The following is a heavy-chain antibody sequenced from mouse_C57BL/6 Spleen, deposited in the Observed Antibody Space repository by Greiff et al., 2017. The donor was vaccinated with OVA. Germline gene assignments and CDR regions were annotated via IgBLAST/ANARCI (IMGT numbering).Heavy chain of an antibody. CDR2: INYDGSST. CDR1: GFTFSDYY. CDR3: ARGGSSGYVGFAY. J-gene: IGHJ3*01. Sequence: EVKLVESEGGLVQPGSSMKLSCTASGFTFSDYYMAWVRQVPEKGLEWVANINYDGSSTYYLDSLKSRFIISRDNAKNILYLQMSSLKSEDTATYYCARGGSSGYVGFAYWGQGTLVTVSA. V-gene: IGHV5-16*01. D-gene: IGHD3-2*02.